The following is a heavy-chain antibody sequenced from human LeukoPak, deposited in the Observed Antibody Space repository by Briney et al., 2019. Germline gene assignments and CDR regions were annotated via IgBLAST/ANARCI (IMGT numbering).Heavy chain of an antibody. Sequence: SGVSLRLSCAASGFTLSSYSMNWVRQAPGKGLEWVSSISSSSSYIYYADSVKGRFTISRDNAKNSLYLQMNSLRAEDTAVYYCARGLAISGYYVPCDYWGQGTLVTVSS. J-gene: IGHJ4*02. CDR3: ARGLAISGYYVPCDY. CDR1: GFTLSSYS. D-gene: IGHD3-22*01. CDR2: ISSSSSYI. V-gene: IGHV3-21*01.